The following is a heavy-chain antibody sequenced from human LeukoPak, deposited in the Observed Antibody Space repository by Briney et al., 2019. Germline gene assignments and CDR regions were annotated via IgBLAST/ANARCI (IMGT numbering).Heavy chain of an antibody. D-gene: IGHD4-17*01. J-gene: IGHJ4*02. CDR3: ARVLVYGDYEGDFDY. Sequence: QSGGSLRLSCAASGFTFSSYAMHWVRQAPGKGLEWVAVISYDGSNKYYADFVKGRFTISRDNSKNTLYLQMNSLRAEDTAVYYCARVLVYGDYEGDFDYWGQGTLVTVSS. V-gene: IGHV3-30-3*01. CDR2: ISYDGSNK. CDR1: GFTFSSYA.